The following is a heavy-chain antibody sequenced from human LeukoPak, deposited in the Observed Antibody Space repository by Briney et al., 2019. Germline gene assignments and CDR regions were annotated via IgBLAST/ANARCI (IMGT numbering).Heavy chain of an antibody. CDR3: ARSSITMVRGVIIATYYYYYMDV. CDR2: VYYNGNT. Sequence: SETLSLTCTVSGASISSSSYYWGYFRQPPGKGLEWIGSVYYNGNTYYNPSLKSRVTISVDTSKNQFSLKLSSVTAADTAVYYCARSSITMVRGVIIATYYYYYMDVWGKGTTVTVSS. J-gene: IGHJ6*03. V-gene: IGHV4-39*07. D-gene: IGHD3-10*01. CDR1: GASISSSSYY.